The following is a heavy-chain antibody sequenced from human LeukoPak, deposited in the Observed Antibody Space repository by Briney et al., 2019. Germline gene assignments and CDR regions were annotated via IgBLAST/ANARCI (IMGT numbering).Heavy chain of an antibody. D-gene: IGHD5-18*01. V-gene: IGHV1-69*05. CDR1: GGTFSSYA. CDR3: ARGRDTAMENWYFDL. CDR2: IIPIFGTA. Sequence: SVKVSCKASGGTFSSYAISWVRQAPGQGLEWMGRIIPIFGTANYAQKFQGRVTITTDESTSTAYMELSSLRSEDTAVYYCARGRDTAMENWYFDLWGRGTLVTVSS. J-gene: IGHJ2*01.